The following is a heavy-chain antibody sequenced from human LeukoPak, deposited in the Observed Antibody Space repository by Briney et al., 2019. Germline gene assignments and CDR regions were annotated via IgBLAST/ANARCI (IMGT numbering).Heavy chain of an antibody. J-gene: IGHJ4*02. CDR2: ISGSGGST. Sequence: GESLRLSCAASGFTFSSYAMNWVRQAPGKGLEWVSAISGSGGSTYYADSVKGRFTISRDNSKNTLYLQMNSLSAEDTAVYYCAKGYPLLYYFDYWGQGTLVTVSS. CDR1: GFTFSSYA. CDR3: AKGYPLLYYFDY. V-gene: IGHV3-23*01. D-gene: IGHD2-2*01.